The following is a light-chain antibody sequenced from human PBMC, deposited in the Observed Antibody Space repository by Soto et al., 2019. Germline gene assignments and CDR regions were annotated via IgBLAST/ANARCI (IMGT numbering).Light chain of an antibody. CDR3: PQYGNPLT. CDR2: DES. J-gene: IGKJ4*01. Sequence: DIQMTQSPSSLSASVGDRVTITGQASQDISNYLNWYQQKPGKAPKLLIYDESNLETGVPSRFSGSGSGTDFTFTISSLQPEDIATYYCPQYGNPLTVGGVTKVEIK. V-gene: IGKV1-33*01. CDR1: QDISNY.